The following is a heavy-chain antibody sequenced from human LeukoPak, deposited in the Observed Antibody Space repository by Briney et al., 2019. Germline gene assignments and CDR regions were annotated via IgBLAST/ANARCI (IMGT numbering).Heavy chain of an antibody. J-gene: IGHJ4*02. Sequence: ASLKVYCKASGYTFTNSYLHWVRQAPGQGLAWMGMINPGGGTTTYAQKFQGRVTMTRDTSTSTVYMELSALRSEDRAVFYCARSVGATKIPVRFDYWGQGTLVTVS. CDR1: GYTFTNSY. CDR3: ARSVGATKIPVRFDY. D-gene: IGHD1-26*01. V-gene: IGHV1-46*01. CDR2: INPGGGTT.